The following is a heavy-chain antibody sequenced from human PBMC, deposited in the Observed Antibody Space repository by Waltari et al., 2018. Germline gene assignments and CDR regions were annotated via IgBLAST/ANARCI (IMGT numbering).Heavy chain of an antibody. J-gene: IGHJ4*02. Sequence: QVQLVESGGGVVQPGGSLRLSCAASGFTFSSYGMHWVRQAPGKGLEWVAFIRYDGSNKYYADSVKGRFTISRDNSKNTLYLQMNSPSAEDTAVYYCATGGIAARPYYFDYWGQGTLVTVSS. CDR3: ATGGIAARPYYFDY. CDR1: GFTFSSYG. V-gene: IGHV3-30*02. CDR2: IRYDGSNK. D-gene: IGHD6-6*01.